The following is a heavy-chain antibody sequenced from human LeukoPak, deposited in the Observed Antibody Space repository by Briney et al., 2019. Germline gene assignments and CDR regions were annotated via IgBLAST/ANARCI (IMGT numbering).Heavy chain of an antibody. D-gene: IGHD5-18*01. CDR3: AKNGYSSGPRDAFDI. J-gene: IGHJ3*02. V-gene: IGHV3-23*01. CDR1: GFPFTIYA. CDR2: LSGSGGST. Sequence: GGSLRLSCAASGFPFTIYAMSWVRQAPGEGLEWVSTLSGSGGSTYYADSVKGRFTISRDNSKNTLYLQMNSLRAEDTAIYYCAKNGYSSGPRDAFDIWGQGTMVTVSS.